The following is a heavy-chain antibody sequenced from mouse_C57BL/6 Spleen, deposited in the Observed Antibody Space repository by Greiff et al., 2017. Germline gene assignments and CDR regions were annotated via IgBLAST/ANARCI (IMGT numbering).Heavy chain of an antibody. CDR3: ARHEASSKLGRDYFDY. Sequence: QVQLKESGAELVKPGASVKLSCKASGYTFTEYTIHWVKQRSGQGLEWIGWFYPGSGSIKYNEKFKDKATLTADKSSSTVYMELSRLTSEDSAVYFCARHEASSKLGRDYFDYWGQGTTLTVSS. CDR2: FYPGSGSI. J-gene: IGHJ2*01. D-gene: IGHD4-1*01. CDR1: GYTFTEYT. V-gene: IGHV1-62-2*01.